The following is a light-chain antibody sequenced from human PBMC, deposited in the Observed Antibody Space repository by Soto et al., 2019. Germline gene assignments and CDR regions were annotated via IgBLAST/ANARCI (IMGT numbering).Light chain of an antibody. CDR2: DAS. Sequence: EIVLTQSPATLSLSPGERATLTCRASQSVSSYLGWYQQKPGQAPRLLIYDASTRATGIPARFSGSGSETDFTLTITSLEPEDFAVYYCQQRNNWPPITFGQGTRLEIK. CDR3: QQRNNWPPIT. CDR1: QSVSSY. J-gene: IGKJ5*01. V-gene: IGKV3-11*01.